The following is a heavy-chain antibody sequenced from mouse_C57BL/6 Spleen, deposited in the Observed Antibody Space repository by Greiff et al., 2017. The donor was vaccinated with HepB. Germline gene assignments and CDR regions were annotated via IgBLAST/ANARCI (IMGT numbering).Heavy chain of an antibody. J-gene: IGHJ1*03. Sequence: EVQVVESGPELVKPGDSVKISCKASGYSFTGYFMNWVMQSHGKSLEWIGRINPYNGDTFYNQKFKGKATLTVDKSSSTAHMELRSLTSEDSAVYYCARHYGSSYWYFDVWGTGTTVTVSS. CDR1: GYSFTGYF. CDR3: ARHYGSSYWYFDV. CDR2: INPYNGDT. V-gene: IGHV1-20*01. D-gene: IGHD1-1*01.